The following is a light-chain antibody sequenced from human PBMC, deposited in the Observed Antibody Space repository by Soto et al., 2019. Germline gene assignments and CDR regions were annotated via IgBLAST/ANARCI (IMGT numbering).Light chain of an antibody. Sequence: QSVLTQPPSVSGAPGQRVTISCTGSSSNIVAGYDVHWYQQLPGTAPKLLIYGNSNRPSGVPDRFSGSKSGTSASLAITGLQAEDEADYYCQSYDSSLSGYVVFGGGTQLTVL. V-gene: IGLV1-40*01. CDR3: QSYDSSLSGYVV. CDR2: GNS. J-gene: IGLJ2*01. CDR1: SSNIVAGYD.